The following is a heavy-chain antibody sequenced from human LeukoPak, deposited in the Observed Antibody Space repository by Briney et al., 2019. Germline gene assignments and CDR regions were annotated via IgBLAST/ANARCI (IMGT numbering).Heavy chain of an antibody. CDR1: GFIFSNYG. CDR3: ATMQWLEGVDWFDP. V-gene: IGHV3-30*02. D-gene: IGHD6-19*01. Sequence: GGSLRLSCAASGFIFSNYGMHWVRQAPGKGLEWVAFIRYDESNKSYADSVKGRFTISRDNSKNTLFLQMNSLRAEDTAVYYCATMQWLEGVDWFDPWGQGTLVAVSS. CDR2: IRYDESNK. J-gene: IGHJ5*02.